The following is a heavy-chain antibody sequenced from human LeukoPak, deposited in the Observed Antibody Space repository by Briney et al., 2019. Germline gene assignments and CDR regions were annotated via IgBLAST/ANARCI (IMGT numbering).Heavy chain of an antibody. D-gene: IGHD3-10*01. J-gene: IGHJ4*02. V-gene: IGHV1-69*05. CDR1: GGTFSSYA. Sequence: SVKVSCKASGGTFSSYAISWVRQAPGQGLEWMGGIIPIFGTANYAQKFQGRVTMTTDTSTSTAYMELRTLRFDDTAVYYCARGPPYVSGSPFFYWGQGTLVTVSS. CDR2: IIPIFGTA. CDR3: ARGPPYVSGSPFFY.